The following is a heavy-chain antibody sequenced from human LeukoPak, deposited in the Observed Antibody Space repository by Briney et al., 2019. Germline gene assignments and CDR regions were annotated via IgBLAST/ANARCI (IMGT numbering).Heavy chain of an antibody. CDR3: ARIRDGYNDAYDI. D-gene: IGHD5-24*01. CDR1: GYTFTNYY. Sequence: VASVKVSCKASGYTFTNYYIHWVRQAPGQGLEWMGLINPGGDSTDYAQNFQGRVTMTRDTSTSTVYMGLSSLRSEDTAVYYCARIRDGYNDAYDIWGQGTMVTVSS. V-gene: IGHV1-46*01. CDR2: INPGGDST. J-gene: IGHJ3*02.